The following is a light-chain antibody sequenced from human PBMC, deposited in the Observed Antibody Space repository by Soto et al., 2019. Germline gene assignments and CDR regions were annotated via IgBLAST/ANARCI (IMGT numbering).Light chain of an antibody. Sequence: QSALTQPPSVSGAPGQRVTISCTGSSSNIGAYYDVHWYQQLPGTAPKLLIYNNNNRPSGVPDRFSGSKSGTSASLAITGLQADDEADYYCQSYDSSLSAVVFGGGTRLTVL. J-gene: IGLJ2*01. CDR1: SSNIGAYYD. V-gene: IGLV1-40*01. CDR2: NNN. CDR3: QSYDSSLSAVV.